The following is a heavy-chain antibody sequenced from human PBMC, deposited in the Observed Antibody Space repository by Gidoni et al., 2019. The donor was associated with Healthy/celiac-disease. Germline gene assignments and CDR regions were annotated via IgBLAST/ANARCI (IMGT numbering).Heavy chain of an antibody. CDR1: GFTFGDYA. D-gene: IGHD3-3*01. J-gene: IGHJ5*02. CDR3: TRSSWIFGGERWFDP. Sequence: EVQLVASGGGLVKPGRSLRLSSTASGFTFGDYAMSWFRQAPGKGLEWVGFIRSKAYGGTTEYAASVKGRFTISRDDSKSIAYLQMNSLKTEDTAVYYCTRSSWIFGGERWFDPWGQGTLVTVSS. V-gene: IGHV3-49*05. CDR2: IRSKAYGGTT.